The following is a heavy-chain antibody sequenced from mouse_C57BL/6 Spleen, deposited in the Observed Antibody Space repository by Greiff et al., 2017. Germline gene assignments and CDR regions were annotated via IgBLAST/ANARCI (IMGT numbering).Heavy chain of an antibody. V-gene: IGHV1-39*01. Sequence: VQLKESGPELVKPGASVKISCKASGYSFTDYNMNWVKQSNGKSLEWIGVINPNYGTTSYNQKFKGKATLTVDQSSSTAYMQLNSLTSEDSAVYYWAKEGCYGGVAYWGQGTLVTVSA. CDR1: GYSFTDYN. D-gene: IGHD1-1*01. J-gene: IGHJ3*01. CDR3: AKEGCYGGVAY. CDR2: INPNYGTT.